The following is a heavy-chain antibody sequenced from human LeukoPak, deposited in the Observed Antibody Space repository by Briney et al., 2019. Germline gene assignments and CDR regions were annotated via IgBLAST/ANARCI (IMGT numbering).Heavy chain of an antibody. V-gene: IGHV4-31*03. CDR3: ARDRGGLDY. Sequence: PSETLSLTCTVSGVSISSGGYWSWIRQHPERGLEWIGYIHYTGKTYYNPSLKSRASISVDTSKNQFSLKLSSVTAADTAVYYCARDRGGLDYWGQGTLVTVSS. CDR1: GVSISSGGY. D-gene: IGHD4-23*01. CDR2: IHYTGKT. J-gene: IGHJ4*02.